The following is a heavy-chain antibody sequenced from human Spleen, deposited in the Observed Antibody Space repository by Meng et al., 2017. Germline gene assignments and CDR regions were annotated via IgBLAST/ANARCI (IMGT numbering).Heavy chain of an antibody. CDR2: MNPNSGNT. D-gene: IGHD2-2*01. J-gene: IGHJ6*03. CDR3: ARGPPARYQLLSGYYYYYMDV. CDR1: GYTITSYD. V-gene: IGHV1-8*01. Sequence: VELYCKASGYTITSYDINWVRQATGQGLEWMGWMNPNSGNTGYAQKFQGRVTMTRNTSISTAYMELSSLRSEDTAVYYCARGPPARYQLLSGYYYYYMDVWGKGATVTVSS.